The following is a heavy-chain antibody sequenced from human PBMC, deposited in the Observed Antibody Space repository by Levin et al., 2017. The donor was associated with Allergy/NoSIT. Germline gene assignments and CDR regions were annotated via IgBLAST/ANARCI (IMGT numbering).Heavy chain of an antibody. Sequence: GGSLRLSCAASGFTFSSYAMNWVRQAPGKGLEWVSTVSGSGSRTDYAESVKGRFTISRDNSKNTMYLQMNSMRAEDTAIYYCARDLAALVVAETDGDYWGQGTLVTVSS. V-gene: IGHV3-23*01. CDR3: ARDLAALVVAETDGDY. CDR2: VSGSGSRT. J-gene: IGHJ4*02. CDR1: GFTFSSYA. D-gene: IGHD6-13*01.